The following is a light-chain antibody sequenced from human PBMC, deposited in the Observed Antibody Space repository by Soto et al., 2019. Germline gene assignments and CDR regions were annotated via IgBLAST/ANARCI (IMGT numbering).Light chain of an antibody. CDR1: SSDVGGYKF. J-gene: IGLJ1*01. CDR2: EVS. Sequence: ALTQPASVSGSPGQSITISCTGSSSDVGGYKFVSWYQQYPGKTPKLMIYEVSNRPSGVSNRFSGSKSGNTASLTISGLQAEDEADYYCSSYTGTNTRYVFGTGTKVTV. V-gene: IGLV2-14*01. CDR3: SSYTGTNTRYV.